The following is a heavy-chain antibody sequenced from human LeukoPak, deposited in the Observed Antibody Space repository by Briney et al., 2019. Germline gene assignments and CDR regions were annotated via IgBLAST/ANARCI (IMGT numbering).Heavy chain of an antibody. J-gene: IGHJ4*02. D-gene: IGHD3-22*01. CDR3: SRGLDSRKLGY. CDR2: IHPSGIL. V-gene: IGHV4-31*03. CDR1: GASFNSDDQY. Sequence: PSETLSLTCTVSGASFNSDDQYWNWIRQSPGKGLEWIVSIHPSGILYNNPSLESRVTMSRNTSKNQFSLNLNSVTAADTAVYFCSRGLDSRKLGYWGQGILVTVSS.